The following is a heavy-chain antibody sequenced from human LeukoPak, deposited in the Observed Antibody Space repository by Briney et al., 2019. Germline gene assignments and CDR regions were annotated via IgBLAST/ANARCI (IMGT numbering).Heavy chain of an antibody. CDR2: ISGDGGST. Sequence: GGSLRLSCAASGFTFDDYAMHWVRQAPGKGLEWVSLISGDGGSTYYADSVKGRFTISRDNGKNSLYLQMNSLRTEDTALYYCAKVSYSSSWYGILDYWGQGTLVTVSS. D-gene: IGHD6-13*01. J-gene: IGHJ4*02. CDR1: GFTFDDYA. V-gene: IGHV3-43*02. CDR3: AKVSYSSSWYGILDY.